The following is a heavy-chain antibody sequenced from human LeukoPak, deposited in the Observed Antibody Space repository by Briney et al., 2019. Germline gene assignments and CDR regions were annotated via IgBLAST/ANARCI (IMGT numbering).Heavy chain of an antibody. V-gene: IGHV6-1*01. D-gene: IGHD3-22*01. CDR2: TYYRSKWYN. CDR1: GDSFSSNSAA. CDR3: ASSCGYYSCY. J-gene: IGHJ4*02. Sequence: SQTLSLTCAISGDSFSSNSAAWNWIRQSPSRGLEWLGRTYYRSKWYNDYAVSVKSRITINPDTSKNQFSLKLSSVTAADTAVYYCASSCGYYSCYWGQGTLVTVSS.